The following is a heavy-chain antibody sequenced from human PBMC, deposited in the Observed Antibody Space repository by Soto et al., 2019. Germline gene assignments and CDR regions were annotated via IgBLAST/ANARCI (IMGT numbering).Heavy chain of an antibody. J-gene: IGHJ5*02. CDR2: INAGNGNT. CDR1: GYTFTSYA. Sequence: QVQLVQSGAEVKKPGASVKVSCKASGYTFTSYAMHWVRQAPGQRLEWMGWINAGNGNTKYSQKFQGRVTITRDTYASTAYMELSSLRSEDTAVYYCAITAISSLGWFDPWGQGTLVTVSS. D-gene: IGHD2-2*02. CDR3: AITAISSLGWFDP. V-gene: IGHV1-3*01.